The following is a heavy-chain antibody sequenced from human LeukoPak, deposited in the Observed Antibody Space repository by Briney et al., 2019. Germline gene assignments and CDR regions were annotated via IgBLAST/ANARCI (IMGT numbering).Heavy chain of an antibody. D-gene: IGHD3-16*02. CDR3: LVIRIFPYYFDY. Sequence: ASVKVSCKASGYTFTSYYMHWVRQAPGQGLEWMGIINPSGGSTSYAQKLQGRVTMTTDTSTSTAYMELRSLRSDDTAVYYCLVIRIFPYYFDYWGQGTLVTVSS. J-gene: IGHJ4*02. CDR2: INPSGGST. V-gene: IGHV1-46*01. CDR1: GYTFTSYY.